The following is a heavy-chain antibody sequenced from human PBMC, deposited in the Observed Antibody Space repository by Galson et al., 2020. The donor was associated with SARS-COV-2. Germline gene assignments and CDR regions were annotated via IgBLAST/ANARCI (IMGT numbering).Heavy chain of an antibody. Sequence: GGSLRLSCAGSGFPFSTSVIHWVRQAPGKGLEWVSGISAGGGATYFADSVKGRFTISRDNSNNTVYLQINSLRAEDTAVYYCTKITVKTTNWFDPWCQGTLVTVSS. D-gene: IGHD4-17*01. CDR3: TKITVKTTNWFDP. CDR1: GFPFSTSV. CDR2: ISAGGGAT. V-gene: IGHV3-23*01. J-gene: IGHJ5*02.